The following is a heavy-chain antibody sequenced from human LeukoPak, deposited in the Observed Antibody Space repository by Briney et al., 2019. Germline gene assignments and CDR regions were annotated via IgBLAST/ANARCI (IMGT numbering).Heavy chain of an antibody. CDR1: GGAISGYY. CDR2: IFYSGTT. V-gene: IGHV4-59*08. CDR3: ARQMNTVTADY. Sequence: SETLSLTCTVSGGAISGYYWSWIRQPPGKGLEWIGYIFYSGTTNYNPSLKSRVTISVDTSKKRFSLKLSSVTAADTAVYYCARQMNTVTADYWGQGTLVTVSS. D-gene: IGHD4-17*01. J-gene: IGHJ4*02.